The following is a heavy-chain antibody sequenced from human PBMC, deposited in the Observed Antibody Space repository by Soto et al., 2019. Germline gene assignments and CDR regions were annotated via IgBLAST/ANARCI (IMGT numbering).Heavy chain of an antibody. J-gene: IGHJ4*02. CDR3: ARDRRTTGWFDFDY. CDR2: IYYNGSA. D-gene: IGHD6-19*01. Sequence: QVQLQESGPGLVKPSGTLSLTCSVSGDSITTHYWNWIRQTPGKGLEWIGDIYYNGSANYNPSLKSRVTISLDTSGTQFSLRLRSVTAADTAVYFCARDRRTTGWFDFDYWGQGTLLTVSS. CDR1: GDSITTHY. V-gene: IGHV4-59*11.